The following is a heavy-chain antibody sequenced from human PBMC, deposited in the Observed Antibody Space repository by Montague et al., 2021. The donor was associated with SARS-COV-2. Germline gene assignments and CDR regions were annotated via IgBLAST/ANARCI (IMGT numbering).Heavy chain of an antibody. D-gene: IGHD3-10*01. J-gene: IGHJ6*02. CDR1: GGSISSGSYY. CDR3: ARVGVGTMVRGVIPAYYYYGMDV. CDR2: IYTSGST. V-gene: IGHV4-61*02. Sequence: TRSFTCTVSGGSISSGSYYWSWIRQPAGKGLEWIGRIYTSGSTNYNPSLKSRVTISVDTSKNQFSLKLSSVTAADTAVYYCARVGVGTMVRGVIPAYYYYGMDVWGQGTTVTVSS.